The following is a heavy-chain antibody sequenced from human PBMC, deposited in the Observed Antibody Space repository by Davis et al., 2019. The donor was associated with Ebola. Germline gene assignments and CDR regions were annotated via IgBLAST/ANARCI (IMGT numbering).Heavy chain of an antibody. D-gene: IGHD6-13*01. J-gene: IGHJ4*02. CDR1: GGSISSYY. Sequence: SETLFLTCTVSGGSISSYYWSWIRQPPGKGLEWIGYIYYSGSTNYNPSLKSRVTISVDTSKNQFSLKLSSVTAADTAGYYCARGSAAGVYFDYWGQGTLVTVSS. CDR2: IYYSGST. V-gene: IGHV4-59*01. CDR3: ARGSAAGVYFDY.